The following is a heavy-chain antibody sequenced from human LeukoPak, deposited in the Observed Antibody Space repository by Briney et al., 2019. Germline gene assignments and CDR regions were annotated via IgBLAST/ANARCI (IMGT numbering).Heavy chain of an antibody. D-gene: IGHD6-13*01. V-gene: IGHV3-11*05. CDR2: ISSSSSYT. CDR3: ARAAAGTAAPDY. CDR1: GFTLSDYY. J-gene: IGHJ4*02. Sequence: GGSLRLSCAASGFTLSDYYMSWIRQAPGKGLEWVSYISSSSSYTNYADSVKGRFTISRDNAKNSLYLQMNSLRAEDTAVYYCARAAAGTAAPDYWGQGTLVTASS.